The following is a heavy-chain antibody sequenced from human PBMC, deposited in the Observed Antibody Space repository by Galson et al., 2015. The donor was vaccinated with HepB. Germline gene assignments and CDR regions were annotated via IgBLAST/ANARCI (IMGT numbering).Heavy chain of an antibody. V-gene: IGHV1-18*01. CDR3: ARLGSNDAFDI. CDR1: GFNFNNFG. J-gene: IGHJ3*02. CDR2: INPYDGNT. Sequence: SVKVSCKASGFNFNNFGITWVRQAPGQGLEWMGRINPYDGNTNYVQRLQGRVTMTTDTSTSTAYMELRRLRSDDTAVYYCARLGSNDAFDIWGQGTMVTVSS.